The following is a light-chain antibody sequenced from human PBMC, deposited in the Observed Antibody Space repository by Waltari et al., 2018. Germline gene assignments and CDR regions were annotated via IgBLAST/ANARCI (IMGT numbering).Light chain of an antibody. V-gene: IGLV2-14*03. CDR1: SSDVGRYNY. Sequence: QSALTQPASVSGSPGQSITISCTGSSSDVGRYNYVSWYQQHPGKAPKLLIFDVTNRPSEISSRFTGSNSGNTASLTISGLQAEDEADYYCCSYTSSVSWVFGGGTKVTVL. CDR3: CSYTSSVSWV. CDR2: DVT. J-gene: IGLJ3*02.